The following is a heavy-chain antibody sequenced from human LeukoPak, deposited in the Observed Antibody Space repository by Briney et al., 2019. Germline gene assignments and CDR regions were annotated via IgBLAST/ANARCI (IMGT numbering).Heavy chain of an antibody. CDR2: ISYDGSNK. CDR1: GFTFSSYA. CDR3: ARDFSPPYSSSGSNWFDP. J-gene: IGHJ5*02. V-gene: IGHV3-30*04. Sequence: GRSLRLSCAASGFTFSSYAMHWVRQAPGKGLEWVAVISYDGSNKYYADSVKGRFTISRDNSKNTLYLQMNSLRAEDTAVYYCARDFSPPYSSSGSNWFDPWGQGTLVTVSS. D-gene: IGHD6-13*01.